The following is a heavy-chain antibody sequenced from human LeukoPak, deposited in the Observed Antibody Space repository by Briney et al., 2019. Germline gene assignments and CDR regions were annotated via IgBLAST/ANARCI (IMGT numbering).Heavy chain of an antibody. Sequence: PSETLSLTCTLSGGSITSDYWSWIRQSPGKGLEWIGYFSCGSTHYSPSLTSRVAISVDTSRNQLSLKLRSVTAADTAIYYCARADESLVYGMDVWGPGTTVIVSS. CDR2: FSCGST. CDR1: GGSITSDY. J-gene: IGHJ6*02. CDR3: ARADESLVYGMDV. V-gene: IGHV4-59*08.